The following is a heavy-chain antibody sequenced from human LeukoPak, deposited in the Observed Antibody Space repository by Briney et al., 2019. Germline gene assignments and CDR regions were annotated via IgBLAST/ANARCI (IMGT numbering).Heavy chain of an antibody. V-gene: IGHV3-74*01. CDR2: INSDGSST. J-gene: IGHJ6*02. Sequence: GGSLRLSCVTSGFTFSNYWMHWVRQAPGKGLVWVSRINSDGSSTSYADSVKGRFTISRDNAKNTLYLQMNSLRAEDTAVYYCARGGYCSSTSCSHYYYYTLDVWGQGTTVTVSS. CDR1: GFTFSNYW. D-gene: IGHD2-2*01. CDR3: ARGGYCSSTSCSHYYYYTLDV.